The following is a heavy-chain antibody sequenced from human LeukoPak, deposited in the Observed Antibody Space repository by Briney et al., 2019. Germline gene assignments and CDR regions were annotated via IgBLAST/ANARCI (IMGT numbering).Heavy chain of an antibody. Sequence: GGSLRLSCEASGFTFRNYAMIWVRQAPAKGLEWVSSVTGGCSTTHYEDSVKGRFTITRDNSKNTLYLQMNSLRADDTAVYYCAKEVGVFDYWGQGTLVTVSS. CDR1: GFTFRNYA. J-gene: IGHJ4*02. D-gene: IGHD1-26*01. CDR3: AKEVGVFDY. V-gene: IGHV3-23*01. CDR2: VTGGCSTT.